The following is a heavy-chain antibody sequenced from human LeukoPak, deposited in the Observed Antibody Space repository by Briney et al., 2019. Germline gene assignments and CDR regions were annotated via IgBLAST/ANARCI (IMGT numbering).Heavy chain of an antibody. CDR2: FDPEDGET. V-gene: IGHV1-24*01. Sequence: ASVKVSCKVSGYTLTELSMHWVRQAPGKGLEWMGGFDPEDGETIYAQKFQGRVTMTEDTSTDTAYMELSSLRSEDTAVYYCATTTTSFHYYYYMDVWGKGTTVTVSS. J-gene: IGHJ6*03. D-gene: IGHD1-1*01. CDR1: GYTLTELS. CDR3: ATTTTSFHYYYYMDV.